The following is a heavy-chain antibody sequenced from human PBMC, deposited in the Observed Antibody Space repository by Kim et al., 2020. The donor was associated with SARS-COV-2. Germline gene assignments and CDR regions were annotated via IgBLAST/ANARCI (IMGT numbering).Heavy chain of an antibody. CDR3: ASVGSEDY. D-gene: IGHD2-15*01. J-gene: IGHJ4*02. Sequence: SSSTDYADTVKGRFTISRDNAKTSVYLQMNSLRAEDTAVYYCASVGSEDYWGQGTLVTVSS. V-gene: IGHV3-11*06. CDR2: SSST.